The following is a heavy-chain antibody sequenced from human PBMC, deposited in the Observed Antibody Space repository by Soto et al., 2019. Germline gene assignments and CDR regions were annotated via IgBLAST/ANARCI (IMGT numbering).Heavy chain of an antibody. D-gene: IGHD4-17*01. CDR2: IYSGGST. Sequence: EVQLVESGGGLVQPGGSLRLSCAASGFTVSNNYLSWIRQAPGKGLEWVSVIYSGGSTYYADSVKGRFSISRDNSMNTVYLQMNSLRAEDTAVYYCVRSNYGGNVYDYWGQGTLGTVSS. CDR1: GFTVSNNY. V-gene: IGHV3-66*01. J-gene: IGHJ4*02. CDR3: VRSNYGGNVYDY.